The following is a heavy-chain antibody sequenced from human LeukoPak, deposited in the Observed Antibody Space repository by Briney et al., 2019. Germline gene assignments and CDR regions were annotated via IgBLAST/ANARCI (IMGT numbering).Heavy chain of an antibody. CDR1: GFTFSSYA. CDR3: AELGITVIGGV. Sequence: PGGSLRLSCAASGFTFSSYAMHWVRRAPGKGLGRVPAISYDGSNKYADSVMGRFTIPRENAKTSLYLHMKSLKDEDRAVYYCAELGITVIGGVWGKGTTVTISS. D-gene: IGHD3-10*02. CDR2: ISYDGSNK. V-gene: IGHV3-30*04. J-gene: IGHJ6*04.